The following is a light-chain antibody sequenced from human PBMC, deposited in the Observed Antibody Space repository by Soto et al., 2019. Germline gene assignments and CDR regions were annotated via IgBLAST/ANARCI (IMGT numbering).Light chain of an antibody. CDR2: DAI. J-gene: IGKJ2*01. Sequence: EIVLTQSPGTLSLSPGERATLSCRASQSVARNLLAWFQQRPGQPPRLLIYDAIGRATGIPDRFSRSGSATDFTLTINRLEREEFAVYYCHQYSSSPLTVGQGTKLEVK. V-gene: IGKV3-20*01. CDR1: QSVARNL. CDR3: HQYSSSPLT.